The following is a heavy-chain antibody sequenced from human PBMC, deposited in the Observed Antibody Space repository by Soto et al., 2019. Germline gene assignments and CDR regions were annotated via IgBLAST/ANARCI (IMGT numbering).Heavy chain of an antibody. J-gene: IGHJ4*02. V-gene: IGHV1-18*01. CDR3: SREGGNPGTSDY. Sequence: QVQMVQSGAEVKKPGTSVKVSCKASGYAFINYAVTWVRQAPGEGLEGMGWISPSNYNSYSAQKFQDRVNMSTETSSNTAYMELRRLTSDDTAVYYCSREGGNPGTSDYWGQGTLVTVSS. D-gene: IGHD3-16*01. CDR1: GYAFINYA. CDR2: ISPSNYNS.